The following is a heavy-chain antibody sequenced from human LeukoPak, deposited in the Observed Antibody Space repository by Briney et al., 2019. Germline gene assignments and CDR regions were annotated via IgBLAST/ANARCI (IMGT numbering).Heavy chain of an antibody. CDR1: GFTFSSYA. J-gene: IGHJ4*02. CDR3: ALTHIPWLQEYYFDY. D-gene: IGHD5-24*01. V-gene: IGHV3-23*01. CDR2: ISGSGGST. Sequence: GGSLRLSCAASGFTFSSYAMSWVRQAPGKGLEWVSAISGSGGSTYYADSVKGRFTISRDNSKNTLYLQMNSLRAEDTAVYYCALTHIPWLQEYYFDYWGQGTLVTVSS.